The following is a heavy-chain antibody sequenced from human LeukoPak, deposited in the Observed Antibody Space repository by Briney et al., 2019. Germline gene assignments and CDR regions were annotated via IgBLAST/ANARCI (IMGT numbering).Heavy chain of an antibody. Sequence: ASVKVSCKASGYTFTSYDINWVRQATGQGLEWMGWTNPNSGNTGYAQKFQGRVTMTRNTSISTAYMELSSLRSEDTAVYYCARLMRYCSGGSCLYYFDYWGQGTLVTVSS. J-gene: IGHJ4*02. CDR3: ARLMRYCSGGSCLYYFDY. CDR1: GYTFTSYD. CDR2: TNPNSGNT. D-gene: IGHD2-15*01. V-gene: IGHV1-8*01.